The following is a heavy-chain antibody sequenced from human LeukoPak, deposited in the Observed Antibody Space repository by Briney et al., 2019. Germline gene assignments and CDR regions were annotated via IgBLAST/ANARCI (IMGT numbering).Heavy chain of an antibody. CDR3: AKVDGYSSGRSPSHY. J-gene: IGHJ4*02. V-gene: IGHV3-23*01. D-gene: IGHD3-22*01. CDR2: ISGSGGTT. Sequence: GGSLRLSCAASRFTLNTYAMSWVRQAPGKGLEWVSAISGSGGTTSYADSVKGRFTISRDNSKNTLYLQMNTLRAEDTAVYYCAKVDGYSSGRSPSHYWGQGTLVTVSS. CDR1: RFTLNTYA.